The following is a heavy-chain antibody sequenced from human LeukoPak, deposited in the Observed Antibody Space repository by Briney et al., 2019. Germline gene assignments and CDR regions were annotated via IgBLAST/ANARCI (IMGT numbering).Heavy chain of an antibody. Sequence: PSETLSLTCTVSGGSISSSSYYWGWIRQPPGKGLEWIGSIYYSGSTYYNPSLKSRVTISVDTSKNQFSLKLSSVTAADTAVYYCARQAHCYDSSGYSGAHAFDIWGQGTMVTVSS. CDR3: ARQAHCYDSSGYSGAHAFDI. V-gene: IGHV4-39*01. CDR1: GGSISSSSYY. CDR2: IYYSGST. J-gene: IGHJ3*02. D-gene: IGHD3-22*01.